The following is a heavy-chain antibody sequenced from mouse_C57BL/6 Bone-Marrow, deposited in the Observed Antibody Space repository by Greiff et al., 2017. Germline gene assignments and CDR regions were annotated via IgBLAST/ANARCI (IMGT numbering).Heavy chain of an antibody. CDR3: TTYEGDY. Sequence: VQLKESGAELVRPGASVKLSCTASGFNIKDDYMHWVKQRPEQGLEWIGWIEPENGDTEYASKFQGKATITADTSSNTAYLQLSSLTSEDTAVYYCTTYEGDYWGQGTTLTVSS. CDR1: GFNIKDDY. D-gene: IGHD2-12*01. V-gene: IGHV14-4*01. CDR2: IEPENGDT. J-gene: IGHJ2*01.